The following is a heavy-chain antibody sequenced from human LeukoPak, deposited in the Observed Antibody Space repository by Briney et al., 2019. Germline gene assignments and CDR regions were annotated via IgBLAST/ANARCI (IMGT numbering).Heavy chain of an antibody. D-gene: IGHD6-6*01. CDR3: ASWYSSSESNYYYYMDV. V-gene: IGHV1-69*05. J-gene: IGHJ6*03. CDR2: IIPIFGTA. CDR1: GGTFSSYA. Sequence: SVKVSCKASGGTFSSYAISWVRQAPGQGLEWMGGIIPIFGTANYAQKFQGRVTITTDESTSTAYMELSSLRSEDTAVYYCASWYSSSESNYYYYMDVWGKGTTVTVSS.